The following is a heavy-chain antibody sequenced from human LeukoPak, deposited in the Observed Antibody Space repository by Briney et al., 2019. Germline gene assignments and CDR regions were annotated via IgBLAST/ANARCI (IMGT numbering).Heavy chain of an antibody. CDR3: ARHVGSWSTGWLDL. Sequence: GGSRRLSCVASGFAFSSHALSWVRQAPRKGLEWVSGISNNADSAYYADSVKGRFTISRDNSKNTLFLQMNSLGAEDTAVYYCARHVGSWSTGWLDLWGQGTLVSVSS. D-gene: IGHD6-13*01. CDR1: GFAFSSHA. J-gene: IGHJ5*02. CDR2: ISNNADSA. V-gene: IGHV3-23*01.